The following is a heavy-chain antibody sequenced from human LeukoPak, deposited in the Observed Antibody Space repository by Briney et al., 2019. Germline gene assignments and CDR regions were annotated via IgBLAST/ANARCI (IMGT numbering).Heavy chain of an antibody. CDR1: GLTFRRYS. CDR2: LSSSRRYI. J-gene: IGHJ5*01. D-gene: IGHD6-19*01. CDR3: VRATASDSSGVHLNWFDI. Sequence: GGSLRLSRASSGLTFRRYSMDWVRPASGEGLEWGSFLSSSRRYIYLGGLVKGRFTIPRDNSQNPLDLPIDRLKAEETAVYYWVRATASDSSGVHLNWFDIWGQGTRVTVSS. V-gene: IGHV3-21*01.